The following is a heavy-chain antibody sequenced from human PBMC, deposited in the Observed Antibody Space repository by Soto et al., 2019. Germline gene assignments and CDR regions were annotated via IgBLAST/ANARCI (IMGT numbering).Heavy chain of an antibody. CDR3: ARCVPLDY. D-gene: IGHD6-6*01. CDR1: GFTFSTYA. V-gene: IGHV3-23*01. J-gene: IGHJ4*02. Sequence: EVQLLESGGGLVQPGGSLRLSCAASGFTFSTYAIHWVRQAPGKGLEWVSAITASGGSTYYADFVKGRFTISRDNSKNTVYLQMNSLRAEDTAVYYCARCVPLDYWGQGTLVTVSP. CDR2: ITASGGST.